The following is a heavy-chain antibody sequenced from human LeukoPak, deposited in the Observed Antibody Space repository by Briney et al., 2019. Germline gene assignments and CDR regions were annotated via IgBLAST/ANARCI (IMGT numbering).Heavy chain of an antibody. CDR2: ISWNSGSI. CDR3: AKVRYYDSSGYYSGAFDI. V-gene: IGHV3-9*01. D-gene: IGHD3-22*01. CDR1: GFTFDDYA. Sequence: PGGSLRLSCAPSGFTFDDYAMHWVRQAPGKGLEWVSGISWNSGSIGYADSVKGRFTISRDNAKNSLYLQMNSLRAEDTALYYCAKVRYYDSSGYYSGAFDIWGQGTMVTVSS. J-gene: IGHJ3*02.